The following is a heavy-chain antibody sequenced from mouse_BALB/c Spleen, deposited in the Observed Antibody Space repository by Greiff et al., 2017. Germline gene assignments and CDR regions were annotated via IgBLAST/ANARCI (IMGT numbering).Heavy chain of an antibody. CDR2: ISSGGSYT. D-gene: IGHD2-1*01. Sequence: EVMLVESGGDLVKPGGSLKLSCAASGFTFSSYGMSWVRQTPDKRLEWVATISSGGSYTYYPDSVKGRFTISRDNAKNTLYLQMSSLKSEDTAMYYCARHYGNYEDAMDYWGQGTSVTVSS. CDR1: GFTFSSYG. CDR3: ARHYGNYEDAMDY. J-gene: IGHJ4*01. V-gene: IGHV5-6*01.